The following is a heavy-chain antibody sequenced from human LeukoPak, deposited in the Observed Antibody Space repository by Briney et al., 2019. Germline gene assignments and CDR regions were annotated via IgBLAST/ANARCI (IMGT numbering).Heavy chain of an antibody. CDR3: AKPRGGCSSTSCTSGGYYFDY. CDR1: GFTFSSYA. V-gene: IGHV3-23*01. D-gene: IGHD2-2*01. Sequence: PGGSLRLSCAASGFTFSSYAMSWVRQAPGKGLEWVSAISGSGGSTYYADSAKGRFTISRDNSKNTLYLQMNSLRAEDTAVYYCAKPRGGCSSTSCTSGGYYFDYWGQGTLVTVSS. J-gene: IGHJ4*02. CDR2: ISGSGGST.